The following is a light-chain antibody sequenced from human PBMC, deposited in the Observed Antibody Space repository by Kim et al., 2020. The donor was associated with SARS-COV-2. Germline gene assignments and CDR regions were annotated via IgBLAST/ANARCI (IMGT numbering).Light chain of an antibody. Sequence: SVALVQTARIACGGNNMGSKNVHWYQQKPGQAPVLVIYRDSNRPSGIPERFSGSNSGNTATLTISRAQAGDEADYYCQVWDSSTAVFGGGTQLTVL. V-gene: IGLV3-9*01. J-gene: IGLJ3*02. CDR1: NMGSKN. CDR2: RDS. CDR3: QVWDSSTAV.